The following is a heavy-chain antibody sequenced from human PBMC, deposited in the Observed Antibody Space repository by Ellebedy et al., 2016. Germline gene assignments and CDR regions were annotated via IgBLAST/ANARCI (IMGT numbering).Heavy chain of an antibody. J-gene: IGHJ6*02. CDR2: MNPKSGNT. CDR1: GYTFTSYD. Sequence: ASVKVSCKASGYTFTSYDINWVRQATGQGLEWMGWMNPKSGNTGYAQKFQGRVTMTRNTSISTAYVELSSLRSEDTAVYYCARGREAVDGIYGMEVWGQGTTVTVSS. D-gene: IGHD6-19*01. CDR3: ARGREAVDGIYGMEV. V-gene: IGHV1-8*01.